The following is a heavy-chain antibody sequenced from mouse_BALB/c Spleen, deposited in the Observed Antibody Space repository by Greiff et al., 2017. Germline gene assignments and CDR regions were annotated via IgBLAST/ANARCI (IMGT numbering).Heavy chain of an antibody. Sequence: VKVVESGAELAKPGASVKMSCKASGYTFTSYWMHWVKQRPGQGLEWIGYINPSTGYTEYNQKFKDKATLTADKSSSTAYMQLSSLTSEDSAVYYCATFYDGYYVDYWGQGTTLTVSS. D-gene: IGHD2-3*01. CDR3: ATFYDGYYVDY. CDR1: GYTFTSYW. V-gene: IGHV1-7*01. CDR2: INPSTGYT. J-gene: IGHJ2*01.